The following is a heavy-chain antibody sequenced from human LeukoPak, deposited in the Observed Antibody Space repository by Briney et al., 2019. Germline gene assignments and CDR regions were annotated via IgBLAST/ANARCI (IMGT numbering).Heavy chain of an antibody. Sequence: SETLSLTCAVSGGSIIGSYWTWIRQSPGKSLEYIGYIYNTVDVNYSPSLQSRVTISIDMSGNQFSLRLNSVTAADTALYYCARSRYYDSTGYNPTYYFDSWGQGALVTVSS. CDR3: ARSRYYDSTGYNPTYYFDS. V-gene: IGHV4-59*01. D-gene: IGHD3-22*01. J-gene: IGHJ4*02. CDR2: IYNTVDV. CDR1: GGSIIGSY.